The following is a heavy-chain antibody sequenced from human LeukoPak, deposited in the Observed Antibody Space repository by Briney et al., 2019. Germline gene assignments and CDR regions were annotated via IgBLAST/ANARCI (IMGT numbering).Heavy chain of an antibody. CDR2: ISSSSSTI. V-gene: IGHV3-48*01. Sequence: SGGSLRLSCAASGFTFSKYWLHWLRQAPGKGLEWVSYISSSSSTIYYADSVKGRFTISRDNAKNSLYLQMNSLRAEDTAVYYCARDHGDTIFDAFDIWGQGTMVTVSS. J-gene: IGHJ3*02. CDR1: GFTFSKYW. D-gene: IGHD3-9*01. CDR3: ARDHGDTIFDAFDI.